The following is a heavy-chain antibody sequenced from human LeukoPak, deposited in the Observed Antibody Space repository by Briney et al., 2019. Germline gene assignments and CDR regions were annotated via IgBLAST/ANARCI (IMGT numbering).Heavy chain of an antibody. Sequence: PSETLSLTCTVSGVSISSYYWSWIRQPAGKGLEWIGRIYTSGSTNYNPSLRSRVTISVDRSKNQFSLKLSSVTAADTAVYYCASDLGYCSSTSCRYFDPWGQGTLVTVSS. CDR2: IYTSGST. CDR1: GVSISSYY. J-gene: IGHJ5*02. V-gene: IGHV4-4*07. D-gene: IGHD2-2*01. CDR3: ASDLGYCSSTSCRYFDP.